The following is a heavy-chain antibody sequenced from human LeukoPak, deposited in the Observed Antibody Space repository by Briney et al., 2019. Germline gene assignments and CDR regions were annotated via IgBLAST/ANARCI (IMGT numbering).Heavy chain of an antibody. Sequence: GGSLRLSCAASGFTFSSYWMHWVRQAPGKGLVWVSRINSDGSSTSYADSVKGRFTISRDNAKNTLYLQMNSLRAEDTAVYYCARQTSSWGNGVQYYFDYWGQGTLVTVSS. J-gene: IGHJ4*02. V-gene: IGHV3-74*01. D-gene: IGHD2-8*01. CDR3: ARQTSSWGNGVQYYFDY. CDR2: INSDGSST. CDR1: GFTFSSYW.